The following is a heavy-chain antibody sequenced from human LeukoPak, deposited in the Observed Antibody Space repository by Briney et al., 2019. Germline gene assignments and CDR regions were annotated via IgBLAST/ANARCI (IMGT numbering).Heavy chain of an antibody. CDR1: GYTFTGFY. CDR2: INPNTGGT. Sequence: ASVKVSCKASGYTFTGFYMHWVRQAPGQGLEWMGWINPNTGGTNYAQKLQGRVTMTRDTSITTVYMELSRLTSDDTAVYYCARDPIYGSGSYYSEGWFDPWGQGTQVTVSS. CDR3: ARDPIYGSGSYYSEGWFDP. V-gene: IGHV1-2*02. D-gene: IGHD3-10*01. J-gene: IGHJ5*02.